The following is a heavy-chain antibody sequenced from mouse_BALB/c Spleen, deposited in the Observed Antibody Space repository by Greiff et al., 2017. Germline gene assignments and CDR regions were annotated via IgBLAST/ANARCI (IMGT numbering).Heavy chain of an antibody. CDR3: ARAPILLRYPRDAMDC. CDR2: IWAGGST. Sequence: VQGVESGPGLVAPSQSLSITCTVSGFSLTSYGVHWVRQPPGKGLEWLGVIWAGGSTNYNSALMSRLSISKDNSKSQVFLKMNSLQTDDTAMYYCARAPILLRYPRDAMDCWGEGTSVTVSS. D-gene: IGHD1-1*01. V-gene: IGHV2-9*02. CDR1: GFSLTSYG. J-gene: IGHJ4*01.